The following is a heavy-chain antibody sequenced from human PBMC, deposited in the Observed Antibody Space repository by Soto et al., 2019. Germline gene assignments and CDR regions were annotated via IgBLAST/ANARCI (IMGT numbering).Heavy chain of an antibody. CDR3: ARDKLTGLFDY. V-gene: IGHV4-34*01. Sequence: NPSETLSLTCAVYGGSFSGYYWSWIRQPPGKGLEWIGSIYYSGSTYYNPSLKSRVTKSVDTSKNQFSLKLTSVTAADTAVYYCARDKLTGLFDYWGQGTLVTVSS. CDR2: IYYSGST. D-gene: IGHD2-8*02. J-gene: IGHJ4*02. CDR1: GGSFSGYY.